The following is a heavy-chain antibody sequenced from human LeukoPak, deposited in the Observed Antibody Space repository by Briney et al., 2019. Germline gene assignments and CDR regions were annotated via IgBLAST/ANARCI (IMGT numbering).Heavy chain of an antibody. CDR2: IYSGGST. V-gene: IGHV3-53*01. J-gene: IGHJ2*01. CDR3: AREGPAMVRWYFDL. Sequence: GGSLRLSCAASGFTVSSNYMSWVRQAPGKGLEWVSVIYSGGSTYYADSVKGRFTISRDNSKNTLYLPMNSLRAEDTAVYYCAREGPAMVRWYFDLWGRGTLVTVSS. CDR1: GFTVSSNY. D-gene: IGHD5-18*01.